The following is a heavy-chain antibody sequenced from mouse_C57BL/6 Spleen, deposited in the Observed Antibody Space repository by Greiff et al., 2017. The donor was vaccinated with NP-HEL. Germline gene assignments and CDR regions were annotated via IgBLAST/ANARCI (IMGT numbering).Heavy chain of an antibody. V-gene: IGHV5-9-1*02. D-gene: IGHD2-2*01. CDR3: TRDPAIYYGYDGAMDY. CDR1: GFTFSSYA. Sequence: EVMLVESGEGLVKPGGSLKLSCAASGFTFSSYAMSWVRQTPEKRLEWVAYISSGGDYIYYADPVKGRFTISRDHARNTLYLQMSSLKSEDTAMYYCTRDPAIYYGYDGAMDYGGQGTSVTVSS. J-gene: IGHJ4*01. CDR2: ISSGGDYI.